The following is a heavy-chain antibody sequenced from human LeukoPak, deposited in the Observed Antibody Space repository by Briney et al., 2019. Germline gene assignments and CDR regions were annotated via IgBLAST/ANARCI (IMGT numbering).Heavy chain of an antibody. CDR2: ISSTSTNI. V-gene: IGHV3-21*04. D-gene: IGHD6-6*01. Sequence: GGSLRLSCAASGFTFSSYSMNWVRQAPGRGLEWVSSISSTSTNIYYADSVKGRFTISRDNAKNSLYLQMNTLRAEDTAVYYCTREYSGSFDYWGQGTLVTVSS. CDR1: GFTFSSYS. J-gene: IGHJ4*02. CDR3: TREYSGSFDY.